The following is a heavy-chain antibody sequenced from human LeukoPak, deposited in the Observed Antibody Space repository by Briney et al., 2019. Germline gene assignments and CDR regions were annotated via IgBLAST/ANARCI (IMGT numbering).Heavy chain of an antibody. D-gene: IGHD3-22*01. J-gene: IGHJ4*02. CDR3: ARATYYYDSSGYYYFDY. V-gene: IGHV1-18*01. Sequence: ASVKVSCKASGYTFTSYGISWVRQAPGQGLEWMGWISAYNGNTNYAQKFQGRVTITADESTSTAYMELSSLRSEDTAVYYCARATYYYDSSGYYYFDYWGQGTLVTVSS. CDR1: GYTFTSYG. CDR2: ISAYNGNT.